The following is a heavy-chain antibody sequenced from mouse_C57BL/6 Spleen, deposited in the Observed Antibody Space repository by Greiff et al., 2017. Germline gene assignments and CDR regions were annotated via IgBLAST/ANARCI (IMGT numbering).Heavy chain of an antibody. CDR2: IDPSDSYT. CDR3: ARYDGKYGYDGAMDY. CDR1: GYTFTSYW. D-gene: IGHD2-2*01. V-gene: IGHV1-69*01. Sequence: VQLQQPGAELVMPGASVKLSCKASGYTFTSYWMHWVKQRPGQGLEWIGEIDPSDSYTNYNQKFKGKSTLTVDKSSSTAYMQLSSLTSEDSAVYYCARYDGKYGYDGAMDYWGQGTSVTVSS. J-gene: IGHJ4*01.